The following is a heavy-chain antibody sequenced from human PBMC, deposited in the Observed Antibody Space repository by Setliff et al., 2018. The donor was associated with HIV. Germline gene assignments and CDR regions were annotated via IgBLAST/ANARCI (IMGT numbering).Heavy chain of an antibody. D-gene: IGHD6-13*01. J-gene: IGHJ4*02. Sequence: SETLSLTCTVPGGSINRSNYYWGWIRQPPGKGLEWIGTISYTGSTYYDPSLKSRVTMSLDTSKNQFSLQLNSVTALDTAVYYCARKGSSSRSQEYYYDFWGQGTLVTVSS. CDR2: ISYTGST. V-gene: IGHV4-39*07. CDR1: GGSINRSNYY. CDR3: ARKGSSSRSQEYYYDF.